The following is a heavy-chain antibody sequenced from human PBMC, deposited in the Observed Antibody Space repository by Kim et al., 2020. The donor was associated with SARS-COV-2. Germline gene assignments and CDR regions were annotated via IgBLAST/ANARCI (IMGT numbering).Heavy chain of an antibody. D-gene: IGHD3-3*02. V-gene: IGHV3-74*01. Sequence: GGSLRLSCVGSGFDFGDFWMHWVRQIPGKGLTWVARVNHDGSDTRYADSVKGRFTISRENAKNTLILQMNNLRDEDTGVYYCVRSRGNVDYIFRHWGQGALVTVSS. CDR3: VRSRGNVDYIFRH. J-gene: IGHJ4*02. CDR2: VNHDGSDT. CDR1: GFDFGDFW.